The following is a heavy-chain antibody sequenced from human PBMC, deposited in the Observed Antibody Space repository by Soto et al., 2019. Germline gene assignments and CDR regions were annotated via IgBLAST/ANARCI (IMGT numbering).Heavy chain of an antibody. Sequence: QVQLAQSGAEVKKPGSSVKVSCKASGGTFSSYAISWGRQAPGQGLEWMGGIIPIFSTANYAQKFQGRVTITADESTSTVYVELSSLRSEDTAVFYCASSRITIFGVPPMATYYYYGMDVWGQGTTVTVSS. CDR1: GGTFSSYA. D-gene: IGHD3-3*01. V-gene: IGHV1-69*01. J-gene: IGHJ6*02. CDR2: IIPIFSTA. CDR3: ASSRITIFGVPPMATYYYYGMDV.